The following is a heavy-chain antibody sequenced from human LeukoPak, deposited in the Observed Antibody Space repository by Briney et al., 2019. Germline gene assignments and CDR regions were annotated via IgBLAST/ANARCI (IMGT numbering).Heavy chain of an antibody. J-gene: IGHJ4*02. CDR3: ASGGGIYYFDY. CDR1: GYTFTSYY. Sequence: ASVKVSCKASGYTFTSYYMHWVRQAPGQGLEWMGIINPSGGSTSYAQKFQGRVTMTRDTSTSTVYMELSSLRSEDAAVYYCASGGGIYYFDYWGQGTLVTVSS. CDR2: INPSGGST. V-gene: IGHV1-46*03. D-gene: IGHD2-15*01.